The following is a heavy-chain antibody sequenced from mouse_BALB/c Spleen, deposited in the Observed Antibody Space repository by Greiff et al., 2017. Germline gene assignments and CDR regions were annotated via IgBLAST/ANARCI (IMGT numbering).Heavy chain of an antibody. CDR2: ISSGGSYT. CDR1: GFTFSSYG. D-gene: IGHD2-3*01. V-gene: IGHV5-6*01. Sequence: EVMLVESGGDLVKPGGSLKLSCAASGFTFSSYGMSWVRQTPDKRLEWVATISSGGSYTYYPDSVKGRFTISRDNAKNTLYLQMSSLKSEDTAMYYCARTHDGYYDDYWGQGTTLTVSS. J-gene: IGHJ2*01. CDR3: ARTHDGYYDDY.